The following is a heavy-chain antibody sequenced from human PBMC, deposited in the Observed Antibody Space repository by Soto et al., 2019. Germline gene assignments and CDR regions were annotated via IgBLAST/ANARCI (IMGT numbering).Heavy chain of an antibody. J-gene: IGHJ5*02. CDR2: ISAYNGNT. D-gene: IGHD6-6*01. V-gene: IGHV1-18*01. CDR3: ARDPLRVYSSSSSWFDP. Sequence: QVQLVQSGAEVKKPGASVKVSCKASGYTFTSYGISWVRQAPGQGLEWMGWISAYNGNTNYAQKLQGRVTITTDTSTSAAYMELRSLRSDDTAVYYCARDPLRVYSSSSSWFDPWGQGTLVTVSS. CDR1: GYTFTSYG.